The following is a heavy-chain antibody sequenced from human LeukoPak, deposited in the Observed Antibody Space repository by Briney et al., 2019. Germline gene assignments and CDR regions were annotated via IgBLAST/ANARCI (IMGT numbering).Heavy chain of an antibody. CDR3: ARGLTKFDY. Sequence: GGSLRLSCEASGFTFSIFWMSWVRQAPGKGLEWVATIKQDGSNTYYVDSVKGRFTISRDNAKNSVSVQMNSLRAEDTAVYYCARGLTKFDYWGQGTLVTVSS. CDR2: IKQDGSNT. V-gene: IGHV3-7*01. J-gene: IGHJ4*02. CDR1: GFTFSIFW.